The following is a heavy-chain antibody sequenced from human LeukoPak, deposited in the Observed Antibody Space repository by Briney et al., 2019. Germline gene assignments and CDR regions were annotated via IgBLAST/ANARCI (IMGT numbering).Heavy chain of an antibody. J-gene: IGHJ4*02. CDR1: GFTFNIYA. D-gene: IGHD3-22*01. V-gene: IGHV3-23*01. CDR3: AKDKYHDSSGTFDY. CDR2: ISASGGGT. Sequence: PGGSLRLSCAVSGFTFNIYATSWVRQAPGKGLEWVSRISASGGGTFYAGSVEGRLIISRDNSKNTLSLQMNSLRAEDTAIYYCAKDKYHDSSGTFDYWGQGTLVTVSS.